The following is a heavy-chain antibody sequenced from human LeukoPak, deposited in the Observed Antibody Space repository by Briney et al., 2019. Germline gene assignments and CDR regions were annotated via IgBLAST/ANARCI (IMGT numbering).Heavy chain of an antibody. CDR2: IIPIFGTA. V-gene: IGHV1-69*05. J-gene: IGHJ4*02. CDR3: AMDSSGYYYFDY. D-gene: IGHD3-22*01. Sequence: ASVKVSCKASGGTFGSYAISWVRQAPGQGLEWMGGIIPIFGTANYAQKFRGRVTITTDESTSTAYMELSSLRSEDTAVYYCAMDSSGYYYFDYWGQGTLVTVSS. CDR1: GGTFGSYA.